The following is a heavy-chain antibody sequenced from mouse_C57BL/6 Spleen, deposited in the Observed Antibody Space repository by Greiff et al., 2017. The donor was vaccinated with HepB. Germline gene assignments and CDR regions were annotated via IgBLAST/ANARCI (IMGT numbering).Heavy chain of an antibody. J-gene: IGHJ4*01. Sequence: EVKLMESEGGLVQPGSSMKLSCTASGFTFSDYYMAWVRQVPEKGLEWVANINYDGSSTYYLDSLKSRFIISRDNAKNILYLQMSSLKSEDTATYYCARDDPGTDAMDYWGQGTSVTVSS. CDR2: INYDGSST. D-gene: IGHD4-1*01. CDR3: ARDDPGTDAMDY. V-gene: IGHV5-16*01. CDR1: GFTFSDYY.